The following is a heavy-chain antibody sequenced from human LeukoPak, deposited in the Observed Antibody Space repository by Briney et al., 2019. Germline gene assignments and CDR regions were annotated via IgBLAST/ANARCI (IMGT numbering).Heavy chain of an antibody. V-gene: IGHV3-33*01. D-gene: IGHD6-25*01. Sequence: GRSLRLSCAASRFTFSSYAMHWVRQAPGKGLEWVAVIWYDGSNKYYADSMKGRFTISRDNSKNTLYLQMNSLRAEDTAVYYCARDLGYSGRAANYWGQGTMVTVSS. J-gene: IGHJ4*02. CDR3: ARDLGYSGRAANY. CDR1: RFTFSSYA. CDR2: IWYDGSNK.